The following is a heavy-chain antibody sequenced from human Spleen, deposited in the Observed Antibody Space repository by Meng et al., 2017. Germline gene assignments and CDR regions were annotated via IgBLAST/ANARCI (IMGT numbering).Heavy chain of an antibody. CDR2: INHSGAT. J-gene: IGHJ4*02. D-gene: IGHD3-3*01. V-gene: IGHV4-34*01. Sequence: QVQLQQWGVGLFKPSENLSLPCGVYGGSFSDYSWSWIRQPPGKGLEWIGEINHSGATNYNPSLKSRVTISVDTSKNQFSLKLNSVTAADTAIYYCARRRLYDFWSGSTPFDYWGQGTLVTASS. CDR1: GGSFSDYS. CDR3: ARRRLYDFWSGSTPFDY.